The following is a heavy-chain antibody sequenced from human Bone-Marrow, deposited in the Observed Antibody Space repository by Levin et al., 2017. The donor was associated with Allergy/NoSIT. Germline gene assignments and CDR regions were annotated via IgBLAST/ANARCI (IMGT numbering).Heavy chain of an antibody. CDR2: FDPEDGET. D-gene: IGHD3-10*01. CDR3: ATGVTMALSNWFDP. V-gene: IGHV1-24*01. CDR1: GYTLTELS. Sequence: GASVKVSCKVSGYTLTELSMHWVRQAPGKGLEWMGGFDPEDGETIYAQKFQGRVTMTEDTSTDTAYMELSSLRSEDTAVYYCATGVTMALSNWFDPWGQGTLVTVSS. J-gene: IGHJ5*02.